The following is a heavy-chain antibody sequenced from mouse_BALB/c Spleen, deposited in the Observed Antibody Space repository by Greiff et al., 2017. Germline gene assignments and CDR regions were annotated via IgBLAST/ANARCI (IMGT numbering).Heavy chain of an antibody. CDR3: ARGGDYEGFAY. D-gene: IGHD2-4*01. Sequence: EVMLVESGGGLVQPGGSLRLSCATSGFTFTDYYMSWVRQPPGKALEWLGFIRNKANGYTTEYSASVKGRFTISRDNSQSILYLQMNTLRAEDSATYYCARGGDYEGFAYWGQGTLVTVSA. J-gene: IGHJ3*01. CDR1: GFTFTDYY. CDR2: IRNKANGYTT. V-gene: IGHV7-3*02.